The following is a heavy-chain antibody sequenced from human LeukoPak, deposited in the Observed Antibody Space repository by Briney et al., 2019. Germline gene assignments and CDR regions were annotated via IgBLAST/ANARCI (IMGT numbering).Heavy chain of an antibody. J-gene: IGHJ3*02. D-gene: IGHD2-15*01. CDR3: ARDCGGGSCYGPYDAFDI. CDR1: GFTFSSYE. CDR2: ISSSGSTI. V-gene: IGHV3-48*03. Sequence: GGSLRLSCAASGFTFSSYEMNWVRQAPGKGLEWVSYISSSGSTIYYADAVKGRFTISRDNAKNSLYLQMNSLRAEDTAVYYCARDCGGGSCYGPYDAFDIWGQGTMVTVSS.